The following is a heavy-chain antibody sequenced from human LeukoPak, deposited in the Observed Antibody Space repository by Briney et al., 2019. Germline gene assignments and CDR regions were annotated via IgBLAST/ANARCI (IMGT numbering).Heavy chain of an antibody. V-gene: IGHV4-34*01. CDR3: ARDWVGYYFDY. J-gene: IGHJ4*02. Sequence: SETLSLTCAVYGGSFSGYYWSWIRQPPGKGLEWIGEINHSGSTNYNPSLKSRVTISVDTSKNQFSLKLSSVTAADTAVYYCARDWVGYYFDYWGQGTLVTVSS. CDR2: INHSGST. D-gene: IGHD1-26*01. CDR1: GGSFSGYY.